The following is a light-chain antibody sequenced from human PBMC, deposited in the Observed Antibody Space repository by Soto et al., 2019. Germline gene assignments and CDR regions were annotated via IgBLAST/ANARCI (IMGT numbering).Light chain of an antibody. CDR3: QQFNSYPRG. V-gene: IGKV1-13*02. J-gene: IGKJ4*01. CDR1: QGISSA. CDR2: DAS. Sequence: AIQLTQSPSSLSASVGDRVTITCRASQGISSALAWYQQKPGKAPKLLIYDASSLESGVPSRFSGSGSGTDFSLTIRRLQPEDFATYYCQQFNSYPRGFGGGNKVEIK.